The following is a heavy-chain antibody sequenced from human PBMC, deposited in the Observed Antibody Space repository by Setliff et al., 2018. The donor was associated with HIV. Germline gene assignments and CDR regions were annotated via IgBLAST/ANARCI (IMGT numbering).Heavy chain of an antibody. J-gene: IGHJ5*02. Sequence: ASVKVSCKTSGSTFTNYYIHWVRQVPGQGLEWLGWINPKSGDTAYAQKFQGRVTMTRDTSINTAYMELSRLRSDDTAMYYCARDGGFGDQGGNWFDPWGQGTLVTVS. D-gene: IGHD3-10*01. V-gene: IGHV1-2*02. CDR2: INPKSGDT. CDR3: ARDGGFGDQGGNWFDP. CDR1: GSTFTNYY.